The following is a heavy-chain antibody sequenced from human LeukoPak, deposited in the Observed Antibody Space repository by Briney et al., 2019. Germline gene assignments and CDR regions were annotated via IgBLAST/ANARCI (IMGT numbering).Heavy chain of an antibody. D-gene: IGHD3-22*01. Sequence: PGGSLRLSCAASGFTFSSYGMTWVRQAPGKGLEWVAVVFFDGTIQYYADAVKGRFTISRDNSKNTLYLQMNSLRGDDTAIYYCARDPRGPTGYDHSGRDTFDYWGQGTLVTVSS. CDR2: VFFDGTIQ. V-gene: IGHV3-30*03. CDR1: GFTFSSYG. J-gene: IGHJ4*02. CDR3: ARDPRGPTGYDHSGRDTFDY.